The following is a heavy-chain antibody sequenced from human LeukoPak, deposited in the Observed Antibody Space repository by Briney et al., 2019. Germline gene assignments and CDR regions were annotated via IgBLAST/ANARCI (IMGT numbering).Heavy chain of an antibody. Sequence: GGYLRLSCEVSGLTFSTYWMTWVRQAPGKGLEWLASINQNGREKYYVDSVKGRFTISRDNAKDSLYLQMNSLRDEDTAVYYCARSLGDDWGQGTLVTVSS. J-gene: IGHJ4*02. V-gene: IGHV3-7*01. CDR1: GLTFSTYW. D-gene: IGHD3-16*01. CDR3: ARSLGDD. CDR2: INQNGREK.